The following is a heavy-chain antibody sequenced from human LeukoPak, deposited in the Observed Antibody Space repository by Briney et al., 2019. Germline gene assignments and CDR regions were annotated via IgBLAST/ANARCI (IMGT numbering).Heavy chain of an antibody. V-gene: IGHV3-23*01. CDR1: GFTFSSYG. CDR3: VKDSEDIVVVVAATGFDY. D-gene: IGHD2-15*01. Sequence: GGSLRLSCAASGFTFSSYGMSWVRQAPGKGLEWVSAISGSGGSTYYADSVKGRFTISRDNSKNTLYLQMNSLRAEDTAVYYCVKDSEDIVVVVAATGFDYWGQGTLVTVSS. CDR2: ISGSGGST. J-gene: IGHJ4*02.